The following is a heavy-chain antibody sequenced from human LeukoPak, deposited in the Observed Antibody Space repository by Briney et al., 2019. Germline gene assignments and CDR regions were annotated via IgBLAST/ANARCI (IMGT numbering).Heavy chain of an antibody. D-gene: IGHD3-3*01. V-gene: IGHV5-51*01. CDR3: ARHSPYFDFWSGQGGFDP. Sequence: GESLKISCTDSGYSFTSYWIAWVRQMPGKGLEWMGNTHPGDSDIRYSPFFQGQVTISADKSISTAYLQWSSLRASDTAMYYCARHSPYFDFWSGQGGFDPWGQGTLVTVSS. CDR2: THPGDSDI. J-gene: IGHJ5*02. CDR1: GYSFTSYW.